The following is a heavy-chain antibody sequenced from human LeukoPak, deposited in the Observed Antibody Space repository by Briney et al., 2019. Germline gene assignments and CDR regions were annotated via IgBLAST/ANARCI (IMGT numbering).Heavy chain of an antibody. Sequence: SETLSLTCVVSGGFISDSTYYWGWIRQPPGKGLEWIGSIYYSGSTYYNPSLKSRVTISVDTSKNQFSLILSSVSAADTAVYYCATGDYYYMDVWGKGTTVTVSS. CDR1: GGFISDSTYY. V-gene: IGHV4-39*07. J-gene: IGHJ6*03. CDR3: ATGDYYYMDV. CDR2: IYYSGST.